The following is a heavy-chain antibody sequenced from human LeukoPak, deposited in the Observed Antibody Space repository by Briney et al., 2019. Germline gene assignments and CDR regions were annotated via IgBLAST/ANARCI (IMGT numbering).Heavy chain of an antibody. CDR2: ISNTGSTI. D-gene: IGHD5-18*01. V-gene: IGHV3-11*01. Sequence: GGSLRLSCAASGFTFSDYYMSWIRQAPGKGLEWVSYISNTGSTIYYADSVKGRFTISRDNAKNSLYLQMNSLRAEDTAVYYCARRGYSYGSLAFDVWGQGTMVTVSS. CDR3: ARRGYSYGSLAFDV. CDR1: GFTFSDYY. J-gene: IGHJ3*01.